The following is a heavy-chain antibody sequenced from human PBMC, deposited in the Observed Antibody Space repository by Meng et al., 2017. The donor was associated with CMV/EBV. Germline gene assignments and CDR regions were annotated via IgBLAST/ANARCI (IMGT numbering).Heavy chain of an antibody. J-gene: IGHJ5*02. Sequence: GESLQISCAASGFTFSSYAMHWVRQAPGKGLEWVAVISYDGRNKYYADSVKGRFTIYRDKSKNTLYLQMNSLRAEDTAVYYCARDRVTAAAGVGWFDPWGQGTLVTVSS. CDR2: ISYDGRNK. V-gene: IGHV3-30*04. D-gene: IGHD6-13*01. CDR3: ARDRVTAAAGVGWFDP. CDR1: GFTFSSYA.